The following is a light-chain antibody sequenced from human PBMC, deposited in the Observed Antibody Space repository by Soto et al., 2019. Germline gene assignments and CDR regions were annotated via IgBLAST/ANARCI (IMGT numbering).Light chain of an antibody. Sequence: EIVLTQSPGTLSLSPGERATLSCRASQRVSRSTSLAWYQEKTGQAPRLLIYGASSRAVGVPDRFSGSGSGTDFTLTISRLEPEDFAVYYWQQYGDSPLTFGGGTKVE. CDR2: GAS. CDR3: QQYGDSPLT. CDR1: QRVSRSTS. V-gene: IGKV3-20*01. J-gene: IGKJ4*01.